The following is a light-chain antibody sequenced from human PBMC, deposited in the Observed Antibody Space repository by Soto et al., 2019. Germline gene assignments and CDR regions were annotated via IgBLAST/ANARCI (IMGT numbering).Light chain of an antibody. J-gene: IGKJ5*01. CDR2: DAS. CDR1: QSVSNH. V-gene: IGKV3-11*01. Sequence: EIVLTQSPATLSLSPGERATLSCRASQSVSNHLGWYQKKPVKAPRLLIYDASNRTTATPARFSGSGSGTDFTLTISSLEPEDFAVYDCQKSGTFGQGTRLEIK. CDR3: QKSGT.